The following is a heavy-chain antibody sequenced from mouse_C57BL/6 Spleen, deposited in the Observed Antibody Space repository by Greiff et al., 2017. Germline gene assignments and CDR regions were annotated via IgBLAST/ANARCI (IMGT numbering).Heavy chain of an antibody. CDR3: ATYREGY. V-gene: IGHV1-82*01. Sequence: VKLMESGPELVKPGASVKISCKASGYAFSSSWMNWVKQRPGKGLEWIGRIYPGDGDTNYNGKFKGKATLTADKSSSTAYMQLSSLTSEDSAVYFCATYREGYWGQGTTLTVSS. J-gene: IGHJ2*01. CDR1: GYAFSSSW. CDR2: IYPGDGDT. D-gene: IGHD2-12*01.